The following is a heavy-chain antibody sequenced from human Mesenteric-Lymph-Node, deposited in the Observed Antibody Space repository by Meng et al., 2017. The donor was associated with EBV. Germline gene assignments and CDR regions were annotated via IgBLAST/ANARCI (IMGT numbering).Heavy chain of an antibody. V-gene: IGHV4-34*01. CDR1: GGSSSGDY. CDR3: ATHGSGSYSWFDP. Sequence: LQEGGGGRWEASGALSLTCGVYGGSSSGDYWSWIRQPPGKGLEWIGEISHSGGTTYNPSLKSRVTISVDTSKNQFSLKLSSVTAADTAVYYCATHGSGSYSWFDPWGQGTLVTVSS. J-gene: IGHJ5*02. CDR2: ISHSGGT. D-gene: IGHD3-10*01.